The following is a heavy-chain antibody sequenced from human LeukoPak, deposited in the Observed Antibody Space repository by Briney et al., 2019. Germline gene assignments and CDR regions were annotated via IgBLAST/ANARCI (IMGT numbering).Heavy chain of an antibody. CDR3: AKDREGTTFDN. CDR1: GFTFSNYD. V-gene: IGHV3-30*18. CDR2: ISYDGSNK. J-gene: IGHJ4*02. Sequence: GGSLRLPCAASGFTFSNYDMHWVRQAPGKGLEWVAVISYDGSNKYYADSVKGRFTISRDNSKNTVYLQMNSLRAEDTAVYYCAKDREGTTFDNWGQGTLVTVSS. D-gene: IGHD1-7*01.